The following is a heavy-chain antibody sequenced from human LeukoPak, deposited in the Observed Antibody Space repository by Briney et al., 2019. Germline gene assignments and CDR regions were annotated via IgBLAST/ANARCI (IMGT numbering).Heavy chain of an antibody. CDR1: GGTFSSYA. Sequence: ASVKVSCKASGGTFSSYAISWVRQAPGQGLEWMGRIIPILGIANYAQKFQGRVTITADKSTSTAYMELSSLRSDDTAVYYCARGQEWLHYFDYWGQGTLVTVSS. CDR3: ARGQEWLHYFDY. J-gene: IGHJ4*02. V-gene: IGHV1-69*04. D-gene: IGHD5-12*01. CDR2: IIPILGIA.